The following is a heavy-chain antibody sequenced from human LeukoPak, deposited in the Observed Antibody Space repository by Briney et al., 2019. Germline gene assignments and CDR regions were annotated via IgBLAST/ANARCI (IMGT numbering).Heavy chain of an antibody. CDR1: GFTFDTYA. D-gene: IGHD4-23*01. Sequence: RGSLRLSCAVSGFTFDTYAMSWVRQAPGKGLEWVSSISANGANTYYADPVKGRFTISRDNSKSTLHLQLNSLGAEDTAVYYCWDFRGGYWGQGTLVTVSS. CDR3: WDFRGGY. J-gene: IGHJ4*02. CDR2: ISANGANT. V-gene: IGHV3-23*01.